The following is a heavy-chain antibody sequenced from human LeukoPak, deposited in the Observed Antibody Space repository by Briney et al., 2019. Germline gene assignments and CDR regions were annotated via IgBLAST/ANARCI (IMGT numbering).Heavy chain of an antibody. CDR3: ARDMSSSSWDYGMDV. D-gene: IGHD6-13*01. V-gene: IGHV3-30-3*01. CDR2: ISYDGSNK. Sequence: QPGRSLRLSCAASGFTFSSYAMHWVRQAPGKGLEWVAVISYDGSNKYYADSVKGRFTISRDNAKNSLYLQMNSLRAEDTAVYYCARDMSSSSWDYGMDVWGQGTTVTVSS. CDR1: GFTFSSYA. J-gene: IGHJ6*02.